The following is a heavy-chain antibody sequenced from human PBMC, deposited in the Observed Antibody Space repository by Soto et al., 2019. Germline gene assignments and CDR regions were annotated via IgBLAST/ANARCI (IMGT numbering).Heavy chain of an antibody. D-gene: IGHD3-10*01. V-gene: IGHV5-51*01. Sequence: GESLKISCKGSGYSFTSYWIGWVRQMPGKGLEWMGIIYPGDSDTRYSPSFQGQVTISADKSISTAYLQWSSLKASDTAMYYCARNHRGLYYYYGMDVWGQGTTVTVSS. CDR2: IYPGDSDT. CDR3: ARNHRGLYYYYGMDV. CDR1: GYSFTSYW. J-gene: IGHJ6*02.